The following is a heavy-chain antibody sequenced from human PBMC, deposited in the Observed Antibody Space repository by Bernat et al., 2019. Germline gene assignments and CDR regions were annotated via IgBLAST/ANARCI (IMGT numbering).Heavy chain of an antibody. CDR3: AKDWAASPWPSFDY. V-gene: IGHV3-23*01. D-gene: IGHD6-6*01. J-gene: IGHJ4*01. CDR2: ISHDGST. CDR1: GFIFSSNA. Sequence: EVQLLESGGGLVQPGGSLRLSCAASGFIFSSNAMSWVRQAPEKGLEWVSTISHDGSTYYADSVKGRFTVSRDNSKNTLYLQMNSLRAEDTAVYYCAKDWAASPWPSFDYWGGGALITVSS.